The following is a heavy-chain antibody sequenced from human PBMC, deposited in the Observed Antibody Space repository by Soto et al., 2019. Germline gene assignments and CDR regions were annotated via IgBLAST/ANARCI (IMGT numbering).Heavy chain of an antibody. D-gene: IGHD6-19*01. J-gene: IGHJ4*02. CDR3: ARGSYYSGWV. Sequence: SQTLSLTCAITGDSVSSTSAAWSWIRQSPSRGLEWLGRTYYRSKWYSDYAVSVKSRITINPDTSKNQYSLQLNSVTPEDTAVYYCARGSYYSGWVWGQGTLVTVSS. CDR1: GDSVSSTSAA. V-gene: IGHV6-1*01. CDR2: TYYRSKWYS.